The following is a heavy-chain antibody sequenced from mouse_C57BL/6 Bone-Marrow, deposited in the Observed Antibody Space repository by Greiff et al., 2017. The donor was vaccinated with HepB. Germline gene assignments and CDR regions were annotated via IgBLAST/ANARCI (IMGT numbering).Heavy chain of an antibody. Sequence: VQLQQPGAELVMPGASVKLSCKASGYTFTSYWMHWVKQRPGQGLEWIGEIDPSDSYTNYNQKFKGKSTLTVDKSSSTAYMQLSSRTSEDSAVYYCARSGLLGAYWGQGTLVTVSA. CDR1: GYTFTSYW. J-gene: IGHJ3*01. V-gene: IGHV1-69*01. CDR3: ARSGLLGAY. CDR2: IDPSDSYT. D-gene: IGHD2-3*01.